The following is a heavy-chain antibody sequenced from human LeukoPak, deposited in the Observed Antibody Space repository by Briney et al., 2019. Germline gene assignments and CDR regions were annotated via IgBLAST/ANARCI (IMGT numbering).Heavy chain of an antibody. D-gene: IGHD6-13*01. CDR1: GGSISSGGYY. CDR3: ARQQLDYYFDY. CDR2: IYYSGST. J-gene: IGHJ4*02. V-gene: IGHV4-31*03. Sequence: SETLSLTCTVSGGSISSGGYYWSWIRQHPGKGLEWIGYIYYSGSTYYNPSLKSRVTISVDTSKNQFSLKLSSVTAADTAVYYCARQQLDYYFDYWGQGTLVTVSS.